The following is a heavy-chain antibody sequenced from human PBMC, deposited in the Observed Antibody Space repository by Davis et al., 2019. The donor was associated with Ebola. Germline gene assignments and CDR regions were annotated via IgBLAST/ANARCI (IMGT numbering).Heavy chain of an antibody. J-gene: IGHJ4*02. CDR1: GFIFGDYA. CDR2: ITWNSGSL. CDR3: AKSPLYSSDHFDH. Sequence: SLKISCAGSGFIFGDYAMHWVRQGPGKGLEWVSTITWNSGSLHYADSVRGRFSISRDNANNSLFLDMTGLRPEDTAFYFCAKSPLYSSDHFDHWAPGILVTVSS. D-gene: IGHD3-22*01. V-gene: IGHV3-9*01.